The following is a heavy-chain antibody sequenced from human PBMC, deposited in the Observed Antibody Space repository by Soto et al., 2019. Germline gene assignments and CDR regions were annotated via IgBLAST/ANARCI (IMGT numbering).Heavy chain of an antibody. CDR2: IVVGSGNT. CDR3: AAVGLGYSYGWYYFDY. V-gene: IGHV1-58*01. J-gene: IGHJ4*02. Sequence: SVKVSCKASGFTFTSSAVQWVRQARGQRLEWIGWIVVGSGNTNYAQKFQERVTITRDTSTSTAYMELSSLRSEDTAVYYCAAVGLGYSYGWYYFDYWGQGTLVTVSS. D-gene: IGHD5-18*01. CDR1: GFTFTSSA.